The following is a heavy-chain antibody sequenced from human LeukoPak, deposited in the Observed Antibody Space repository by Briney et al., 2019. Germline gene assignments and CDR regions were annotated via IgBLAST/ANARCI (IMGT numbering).Heavy chain of an antibody. J-gene: IGHJ6*02. D-gene: IGHD3-10*01. Sequence: SETLSLTCTVFGGSISSYYWSWIRQPPGKGLEWIGYIYYSGSTNYNPSLKSRVTISVDTSKNQFSLKLSSVTAADTAVYYCARHFSGTGGYYYYGMDVWGQGTTVTVSS. CDR3: ARHFSGTGGYYYYGMDV. CDR1: GGSISSYY. V-gene: IGHV4-59*08. CDR2: IYYSGST.